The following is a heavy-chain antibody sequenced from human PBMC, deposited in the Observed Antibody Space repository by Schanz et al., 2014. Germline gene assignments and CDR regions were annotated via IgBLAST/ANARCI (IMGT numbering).Heavy chain of an antibody. V-gene: IGHV3-23*01. Sequence: EVHLLDSGGGLVQPGGSLRLSCAASGFSFSSYAMGWVRQARGKGLEWVSAISGRDGSTYYADSVRGRFTISRDNSKNTLYLQMNSLRAEDTAVYYCARIGGSVCDYWAQGTLVTVSS. D-gene: IGHD3-10*01. J-gene: IGHJ4*02. CDR3: ARIGGSVCDY. CDR1: GFSFSSYA. CDR2: ISGRDGST.